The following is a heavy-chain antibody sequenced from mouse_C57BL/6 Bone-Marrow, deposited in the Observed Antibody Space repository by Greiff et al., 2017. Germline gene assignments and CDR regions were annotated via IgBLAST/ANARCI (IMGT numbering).Heavy chain of an antibody. CDR2: ISSGGSTI. J-gene: IGHJ4*01. Sequence: EVHVVESGGGLVKPGGSLTLSCAASGFTFSDYGMHWVRQAPGKGLEWVAYISSGGSTIYYADPVKGRFTISRDNAKHTMFLQMTRLRFDDTAMYYCARGSNYSAMDYWGQGTSGTVSS. CDR1: GFTFSDYG. V-gene: IGHV5-17*01. D-gene: IGHD2-5*01. CDR3: ARGSNYSAMDY.